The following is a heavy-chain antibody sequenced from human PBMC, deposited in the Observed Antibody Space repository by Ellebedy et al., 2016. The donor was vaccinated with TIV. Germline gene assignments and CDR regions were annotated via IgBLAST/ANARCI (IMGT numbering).Heavy chain of an antibody. D-gene: IGHD3-22*01. J-gene: IGHJ4*02. CDR3: AKGRGGGSDTSAPRYYFDY. CDR2: ISSTGSRT. Sequence: LTCAASRFTFSRYAMSWVRQAPGKGLEWVSTISSTGSRTYYADSVEGRFIISRDNSKKTLYLQMNSLRAEDTAVYYCAKGRGGGSDTSAPRYYFDYWGLGTLVTVSS. V-gene: IGHV3-23*01. CDR1: RFTFSRYA.